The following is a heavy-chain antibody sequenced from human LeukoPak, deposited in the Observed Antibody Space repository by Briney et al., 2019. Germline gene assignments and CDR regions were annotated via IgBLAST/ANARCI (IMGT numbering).Heavy chain of an antibody. Sequence: SETLSLTCAVSGYSISSGYYWGWIRQPPGKGLEWIGSIYHSGSTYYNPSLKSRVTISVHASKNQFSLKLTSVTAADTAVYFCARRVVTIGDDAFDIWGQGTMVTVSS. J-gene: IGHJ3*02. CDR1: GYSISSGYY. CDR2: IYHSGST. CDR3: ARRVVTIGDDAFDI. V-gene: IGHV4-38-2*01. D-gene: IGHD3-22*01.